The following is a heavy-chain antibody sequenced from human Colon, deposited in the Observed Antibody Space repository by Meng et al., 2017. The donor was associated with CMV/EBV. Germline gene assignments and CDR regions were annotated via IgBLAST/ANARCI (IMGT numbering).Heavy chain of an antibody. CDR2: INPNSGGT. D-gene: IGHD2-2*01. CDR3: AREGDVIVPAAKVDY. CDR1: GYTFTGYY. Sequence: ASVKVSCKASGYTFTGYYMHWVRQAPGQGLEWMGWINPNSGGTNYAQKFQGRVTMTRDTSISTAYMELSRLRSDDTAVYYCAREGDVIVPAAKVDYWGQGTLVTVSS. V-gene: IGHV1-2*02. J-gene: IGHJ4*02.